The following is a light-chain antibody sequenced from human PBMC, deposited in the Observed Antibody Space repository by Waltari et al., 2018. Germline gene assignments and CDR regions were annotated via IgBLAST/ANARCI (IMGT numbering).Light chain of an antibody. J-gene: IGKJ1*01. V-gene: IGKV3-20*01. CDR2: DTS. CDR1: QSVSRS. Sequence: EVVLTQSPGTLSLSPGEGATLSCRASQSVSRSLAWYQQKPGQAPRLLIYDTSRRATGIPDRFSGSVSGTDFSLTSSRLEPEDFAMYYCQKYASLPATFGQGTKVEIK. CDR3: QKYASLPAT.